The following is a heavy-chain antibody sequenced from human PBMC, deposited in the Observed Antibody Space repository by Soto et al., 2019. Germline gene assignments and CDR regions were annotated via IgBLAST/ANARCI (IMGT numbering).Heavy chain of an antibody. Sequence: GGSLRLSCAASGFTFSSYWMSWVRQAPGKGLEWVANIKQDGSEKYYVDSVKGRFTISRDNAKNSLYLQMNSLRAEDTAVYYCARDREGHYQGAFDIWGQGTMVTVSS. V-gene: IGHV3-7*01. CDR3: ARDREGHYQGAFDI. J-gene: IGHJ3*02. CDR2: IKQDGSEK. CDR1: GFTFSSYW. D-gene: IGHD2-2*01.